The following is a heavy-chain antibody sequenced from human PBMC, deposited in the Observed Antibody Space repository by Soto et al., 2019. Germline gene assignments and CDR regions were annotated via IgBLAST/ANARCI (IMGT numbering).Heavy chain of an antibody. CDR2: IKQDGSEK. D-gene: IGHD2-8*01. Sequence: GASLTLSRAASGFTFSSYRMNWLHQAPGRGLEWVANIKQDGSEKYYVDSVKGRFTISRDNAKNSLFLQMNSLRAEDTAVYYCARDNNVNDYWGQGT. CDR3: ARDNNVNDY. CDR1: GFTFSSYR. V-gene: IGHV3-7*01. J-gene: IGHJ4*02.